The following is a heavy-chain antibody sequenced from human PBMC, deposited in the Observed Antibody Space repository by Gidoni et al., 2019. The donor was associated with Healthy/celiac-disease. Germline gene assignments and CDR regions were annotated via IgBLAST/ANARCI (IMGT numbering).Heavy chain of an antibody. J-gene: IGHJ5*02. V-gene: IGHV4-31*03. Sequence: QVQLQESGPGLAKPSQTLSLTCTVSGGSISSGGYYWSWIRQHPGKGLEWIGYIYYSGSTYYNPSLKSRVTISVDTSKNQFSLKLSSVTAADTAVYYCARAQYCSGGSCSNWFDPWGQGTLVTVSS. CDR2: IYYSGST. CDR1: GGSISSGGYY. D-gene: IGHD2-15*01. CDR3: ARAQYCSGGSCSNWFDP.